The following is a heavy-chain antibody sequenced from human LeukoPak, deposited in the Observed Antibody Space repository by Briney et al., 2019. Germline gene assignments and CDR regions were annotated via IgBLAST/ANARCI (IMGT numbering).Heavy chain of an antibody. Sequence: PGGSLRLSCAASGFTFSSYAMTWVRQAPGKGLEWVSAISGSGGSTYYADSVKGRFTISRDNSKNTLYLQMNSLRAEDTAVYYCAKLSGKTVAGTNCYFDYWGQGTLVTVSS. D-gene: IGHD6-19*01. CDR3: AKLSGKTVAGTNCYFDY. CDR2: ISGSGGST. V-gene: IGHV3-23*01. J-gene: IGHJ4*02. CDR1: GFTFSSYA.